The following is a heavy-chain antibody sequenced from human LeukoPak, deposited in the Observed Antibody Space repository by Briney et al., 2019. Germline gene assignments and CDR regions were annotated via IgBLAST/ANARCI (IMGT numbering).Heavy chain of an antibody. Sequence: SVKVSCKASGGTFSSYAISWVRQAPGQGLEWMGGIIPIFGTANYAQKFQGRVTITADESTSTAYMELSSLRSEDTAVYYCARGACDFWSGYRPHYYYYYYMDVWGKGTTVTVSS. CDR2: IIPIFGTA. CDR3: ARGACDFWSGYRPHYYYYYYMDV. D-gene: IGHD3-3*01. CDR1: GGTFSSYA. J-gene: IGHJ6*03. V-gene: IGHV1-69*01.